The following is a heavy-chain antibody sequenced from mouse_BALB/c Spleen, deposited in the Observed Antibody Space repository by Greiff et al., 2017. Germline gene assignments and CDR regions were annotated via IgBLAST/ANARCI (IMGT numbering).Heavy chain of an antibody. J-gene: IGHJ4*01. CDR1: GFTFTDYY. V-gene: IGHV7-3*02. CDR2: IRNKANGYTT. CDR3: ARGYEAMDY. Sequence: EVQVVESGGGLVQPGGSLRLSCATSGFTFTDYYMSWVRQPPGKALEWLGFIRNKANGYTTEYSASVKGRFTISRDNSQSILYLQMNTLRAEDSATYYCARGYEAMDYWGQGTSVTVSS. D-gene: IGHD2-14*01.